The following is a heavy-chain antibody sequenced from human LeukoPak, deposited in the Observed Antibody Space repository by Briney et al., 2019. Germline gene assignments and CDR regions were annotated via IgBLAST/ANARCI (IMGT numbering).Heavy chain of an antibody. D-gene: IGHD2-2*02. V-gene: IGHV3-30*18. CDR1: GFTFSHYG. J-gene: IGHJ3*02. Sequence: GGSLRLSCAASGFTFSHYGVHWVRQAPGKGLEWVAVISYDGSNKYYADSVKGRFTISRDNSKNTVFLEMNSLRAEDTAVYYCAKSEPEYQLLYWGAFDIWGQGTMVTVSS. CDR2: ISYDGSNK. CDR3: AKSEPEYQLLYWGAFDI.